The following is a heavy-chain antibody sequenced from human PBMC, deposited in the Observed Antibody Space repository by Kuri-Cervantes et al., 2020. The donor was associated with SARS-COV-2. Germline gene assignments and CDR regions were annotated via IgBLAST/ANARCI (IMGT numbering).Heavy chain of an antibody. V-gene: IGHV4-59*01. Sequence: SETLSLTCTVSGGSISSYYWSWIRQPPGKGLEWIGYIYYSGSTNYNPSLKSRVTISVDTSKNQFSLKLSSVTAADTAVYYCARDLGYGDYGFDYWGQGTRVTGAS. CDR2: IYYSGST. J-gene: IGHJ4*02. D-gene: IGHD4-17*01. CDR1: GGSISSYY. CDR3: ARDLGYGDYGFDY.